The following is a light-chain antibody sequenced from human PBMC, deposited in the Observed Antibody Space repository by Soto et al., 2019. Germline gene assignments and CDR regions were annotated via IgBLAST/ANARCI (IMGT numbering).Light chain of an antibody. Sequence: QSALTQPPSASASPGQSVTISCTGTNSDVGDYNFVSWYQQHPGKAPKLMIYEINKRPSGVPDRFSGSKSGNTASLTVSGLQAEDEADYFCSSYAATNNRVFGGGTKLTVL. V-gene: IGLV2-8*01. CDR1: NSDVGDYNF. CDR3: SSYAATNNRV. CDR2: EIN. J-gene: IGLJ3*02.